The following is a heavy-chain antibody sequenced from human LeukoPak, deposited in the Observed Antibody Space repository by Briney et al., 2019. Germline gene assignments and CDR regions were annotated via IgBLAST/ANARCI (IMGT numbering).Heavy chain of an antibody. CDR2: INHSGST. J-gene: IGHJ3*02. V-gene: IGHV4-34*01. CDR3: ARDAGYSSGWLKTDAFDI. D-gene: IGHD6-19*01. CDR1: GGSISSYY. Sequence: SETLSLTCTVSGGSISSYYWSWIRQPPGKGLEWIGEINHSGSTNYNPSLKSRVTISVDTSKNQFSLKLSSVTAADTAVYYCARDAGYSSGWLKTDAFDIWGQGTMVTVSS.